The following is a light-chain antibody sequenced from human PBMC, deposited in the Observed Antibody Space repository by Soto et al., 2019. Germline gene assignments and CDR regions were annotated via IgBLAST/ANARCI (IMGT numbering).Light chain of an antibody. CDR2: GAF. Sequence: EIVLTQSPGTLSLSPGERATLSCRASYTISNNYVAWYQQKPGRAPRLLIFGAFRRATGIPDRFSGGGSGTQFTLTVSRLEPEDFAVYFCQQYGDSPQTFGQGTKVDIK. J-gene: IGKJ1*01. CDR1: YTISNNY. V-gene: IGKV3-20*01. CDR3: QQYGDSPQT.